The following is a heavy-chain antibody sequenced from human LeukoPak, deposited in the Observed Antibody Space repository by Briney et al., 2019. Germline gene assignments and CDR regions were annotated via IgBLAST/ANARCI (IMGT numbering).Heavy chain of an antibody. CDR2: IYYSGST. Sequence: SETLSLTCTVSGGSISSSSYYWGWIRQPPGKGLEWIGSIYYSGSTYYNPSLKSRVTISVDTSKNQFSLKLSSVTAADTAVYYCARGSVGYYDFWSGYYTYFDYWGQGTLVTVSS. J-gene: IGHJ4*02. D-gene: IGHD3-3*01. V-gene: IGHV4-39*07. CDR1: GGSISSSSYY. CDR3: ARGSVGYYDFWSGYYTYFDY.